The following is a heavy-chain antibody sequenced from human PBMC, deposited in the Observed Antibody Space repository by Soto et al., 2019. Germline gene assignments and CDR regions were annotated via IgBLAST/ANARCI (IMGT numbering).Heavy chain of an antibody. CDR1: GDSVSSNSAA. J-gene: IGHJ6*03. D-gene: IGHD6-6*01. Sequence: LLRQSQTLSLTCAISGDSVSSNSAAWNWIRQSPSRGLEWLGRTYYRSKWYNDYAVSVKSRITINPDTSKNQFSLQLNSVTPEDTAVYYCARGGGYSSSPSPYYYYYYMDVWGKGTTVTVSS. CDR3: ARGGGYSSSPSPYYYYYYMDV. CDR2: TYYRSKWYN. V-gene: IGHV6-1*01.